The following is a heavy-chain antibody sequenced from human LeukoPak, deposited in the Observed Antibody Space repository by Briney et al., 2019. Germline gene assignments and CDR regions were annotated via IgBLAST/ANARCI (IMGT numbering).Heavy chain of an antibody. J-gene: IGHJ4*02. Sequence: NPSETLSLTCAVSGGSISSYYWSWIRQPPGKGLEWIGYIYYSGSTNYNPSLKSRVTISVDTSKNQFSLKLSSVTAADTAVYYCAALGILTYYFDYWGQGTLVTVSS. D-gene: IGHD1-26*01. CDR3: AALGILTYYFDY. CDR2: IYYSGST. V-gene: IGHV4-59*01. CDR1: GGSISSYY.